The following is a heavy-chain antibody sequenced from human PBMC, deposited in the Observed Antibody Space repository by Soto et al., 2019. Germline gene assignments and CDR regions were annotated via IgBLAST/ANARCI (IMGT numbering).Heavy chain of an antibody. V-gene: IGHV4-59*02. D-gene: IGHD2-15*01. CDR1: GGSVNDYY. Sequence: SETLSLICTVSGGSVNDYYWSWLRQPPGKGLEWLGYIYYSGSTKYNPSLKSRVTISVDTSRNQFSLNLRSVTTADTAVYYCASGLRPNPVDIWGLGTMVTVSS. CDR2: IYYSGST. J-gene: IGHJ3*02. CDR3: ASGLRPNPVDI.